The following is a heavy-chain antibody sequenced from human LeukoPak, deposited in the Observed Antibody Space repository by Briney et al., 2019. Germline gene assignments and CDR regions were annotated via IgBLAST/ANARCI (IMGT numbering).Heavy chain of an antibody. D-gene: IGHD6-13*01. CDR1: GYTFTSYA. CDR3: AREGGFGGSWLRWFDP. V-gene: IGHV7-4-1*02. CDR2: INTNTGNP. J-gene: IGHJ5*02. Sequence: ASVKVSCKASGYTFTSYAMNWVRQAPGQGLEWMGWINTNTGNPTYAQGFTGRFVFSLDTSVSTAYLQISSLKAEDTAVYYCAREGGFGGSWLRWFDPWGQGTLVTVSS.